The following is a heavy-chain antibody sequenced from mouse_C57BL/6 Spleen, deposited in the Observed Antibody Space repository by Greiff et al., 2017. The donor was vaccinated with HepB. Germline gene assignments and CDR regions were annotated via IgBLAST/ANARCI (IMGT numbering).Heavy chain of an antibody. V-gene: IGHV1-80*01. CDR3: ARRAVYYGKGFDY. D-gene: IGHD2-1*01. Sequence: QVQLKQSGAELVKPGASVKISCKASGYAFSSYWMNWVKQRPGKGLEWIGQIYPGDGDTNYNGKFKGKATLTADKSSSTAYMQLSSLTSEDSAVYFCARRAVYYGKGFDYWGQGTTLTVSS. J-gene: IGHJ2*01. CDR2: IYPGDGDT. CDR1: GYAFSSYW.